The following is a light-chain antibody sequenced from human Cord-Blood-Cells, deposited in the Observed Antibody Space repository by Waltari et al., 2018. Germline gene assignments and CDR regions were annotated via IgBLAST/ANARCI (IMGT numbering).Light chain of an antibody. CDR2: DSS. V-gene: IGLV2-14*01. CDR3: SSYTSSSTYV. Sequence: QSALTQPASVSGSPGQSITISCTGTSSDVGGYKHVPGYQQHPGKAPKLMIYDSSNRPSVVSNRFSGSKSGNTASLTISGLQAEDEADYYCSSYTSSSTYVFGTGTKVTVL. J-gene: IGLJ1*01. CDR1: SSDVGGYKH.